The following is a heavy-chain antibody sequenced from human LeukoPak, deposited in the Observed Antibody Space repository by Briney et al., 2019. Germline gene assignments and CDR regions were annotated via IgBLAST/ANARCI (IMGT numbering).Heavy chain of an antibody. V-gene: IGHV1-2*06. CDR3: ARPDSSGWYVRDAFDI. CDR1: GYTFTGYY. D-gene: IGHD6-19*01. CDR2: INPNSGGT. Sequence: ASVKVSCKASGYTFTGYYMHWVRQAPGQGLEWMGRINPNSGGTNYAQKFQGRVTMTRDTSISTGYMELSRLRSDDTAVYYCARPDSSGWYVRDAFDIWGQGTMVTVSS. J-gene: IGHJ3*02.